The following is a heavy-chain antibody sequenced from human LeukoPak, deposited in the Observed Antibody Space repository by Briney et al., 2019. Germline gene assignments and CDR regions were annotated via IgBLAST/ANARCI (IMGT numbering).Heavy chain of an antibody. Sequence: GGSLRLSCAASGFTFSDYYMSWIRQAAGKGLEWVSYISSSDDTTYYADSVKDRFAISRDNAKNSLYLQMNSLRAEDTAVYYCVRDLGSGGWFDPWGQGTLVTVSS. CDR1: GFTFSDYY. CDR3: VRDLGSGGWFDP. D-gene: IGHD3-10*01. CDR2: ISSSDDTT. J-gene: IGHJ5*02. V-gene: IGHV3-11*04.